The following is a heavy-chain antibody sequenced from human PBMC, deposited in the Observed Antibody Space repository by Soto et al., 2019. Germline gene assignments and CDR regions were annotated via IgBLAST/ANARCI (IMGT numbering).Heavy chain of an antibody. CDR1: GGRFTTYA. V-gene: IGHV1-69*01. CDR2: IITFFGAA. Sequence: VKVSCKASGGRFTTYAFNWMRQAPGQGLEWLGGIITFFGAAMYAQKFQGRVTITADELTTTAYMELSGLRSEDTAVYYCARGGKERFRGSGMDVWGQGTTVTVSS. J-gene: IGHJ6*02. CDR3: ARGGKERFRGSGMDV. D-gene: IGHD1-1*01.